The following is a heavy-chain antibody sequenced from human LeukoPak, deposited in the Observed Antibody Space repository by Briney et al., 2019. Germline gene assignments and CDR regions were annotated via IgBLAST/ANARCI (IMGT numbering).Heavy chain of an antibody. J-gene: IGHJ4*02. CDR3: ARGGSGWPFDY. CDR1: GGSISSSSYY. Sequence: PSETLSLTCTVSGGSISSSSYYWSWIRQPPGKGLEWIGYIYYSGSTNYNPSLKSRVTISVDTSKNQFSLKLSSVTAADTAVYYCARGGSGWPFDYWGQGTLVTVSS. CDR2: IYYSGST. V-gene: IGHV4-61*01. D-gene: IGHD6-19*01.